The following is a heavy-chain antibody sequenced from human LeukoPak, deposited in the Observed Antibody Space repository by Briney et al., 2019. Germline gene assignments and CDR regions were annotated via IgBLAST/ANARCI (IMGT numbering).Heavy chain of an antibody. CDR2: INHSGST. J-gene: IGHJ4*02. CDR3: ARGQRVSGLDY. Sequence: SETLSLTCAVYGGSFSGYYWSWIRQPPVKGLEWIGEINHSGSTNYNPSLKSRVTISVDTSKNQFSLKLSSVTAADTAVYYCARGQRVSGLDYWGQGTLVTVSS. D-gene: IGHD6-13*01. V-gene: IGHV4-34*01. CDR1: GGSFSGYY.